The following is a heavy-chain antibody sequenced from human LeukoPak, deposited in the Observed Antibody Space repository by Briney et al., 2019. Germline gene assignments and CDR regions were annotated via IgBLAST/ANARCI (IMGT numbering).Heavy chain of an antibody. CDR2: IIPIFGTA. CDR1: GGTFSSYA. Sequence: SVKLCCKASGGTFSSYAISWVRQAPGQGLEWMGGIIPIFGTANYAQKFQGRVTITADESTSTAYMELSSLRSEDTAVYYCARGSMVSGSYGEGDYWGQGTLVTVSS. J-gene: IGHJ4*02. CDR3: ARGSMVSGSYGEGDY. V-gene: IGHV1-69*13. D-gene: IGHD1-26*01.